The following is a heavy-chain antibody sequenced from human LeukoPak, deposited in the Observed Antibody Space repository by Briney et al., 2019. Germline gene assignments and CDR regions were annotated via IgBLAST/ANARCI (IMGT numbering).Heavy chain of an antibody. CDR3: ARGHSNYGD. CDR2: INHSGST. D-gene: IGHD4-11*01. V-gene: IGHV4-34*01. CDR1: GGSFSGYY. Sequence: SETLSLTCAVYGGSFSGYYWSWIRQPPGQGLEWIGEINHSGSTNDNPSHKRRVTISVATSRNQCSLKLSSVTAADTAVYYCARGHSNYGDWGQGTLVTVSS. J-gene: IGHJ4*02.